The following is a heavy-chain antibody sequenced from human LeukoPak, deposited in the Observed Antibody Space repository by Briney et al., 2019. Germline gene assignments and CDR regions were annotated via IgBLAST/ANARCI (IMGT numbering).Heavy chain of an antibody. CDR1: GGSFSGYY. V-gene: IGHV4-34*01. CDR2: INHSGST. CDR3: ARQSRYYSGSFRYFDY. Sequence: SETLSLTCAVYGGSFSGYYWSWIRQPPGKGLEWIGEINHSGSTNYNPSLKSRVTISVDTSKNQFSLKLSSVTAADTAVYYCARQSRYYSGSFRYFDYWGQGTLVTVSS. D-gene: IGHD1-26*01. J-gene: IGHJ4*02.